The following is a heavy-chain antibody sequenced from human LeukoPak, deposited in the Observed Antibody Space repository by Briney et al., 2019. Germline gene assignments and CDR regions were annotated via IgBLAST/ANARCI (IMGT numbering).Heavy chain of an antibody. D-gene: IGHD2-2*01. CDR1: GGSISSSSYY. Sequence: SETLSLTCTVSGGSISSSSYYWGWIRQPPGKGLEWIGSIYYSGSTYYNPSLKRRVTISVDTSKNQFSLKLSSVTAADTAVYYCARRNFCSSTSCYTNENWFDPWGQGTLVTVSS. CDR3: ARRNFCSSTSCYTNENWFDP. V-gene: IGHV4-39*01. CDR2: IYYSGST. J-gene: IGHJ5*02.